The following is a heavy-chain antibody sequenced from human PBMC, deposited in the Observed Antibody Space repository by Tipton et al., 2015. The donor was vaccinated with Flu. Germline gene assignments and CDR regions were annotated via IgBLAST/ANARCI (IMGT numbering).Heavy chain of an antibody. CDR3: VKGEFSSGWYGDC. D-gene: IGHD6-19*01. J-gene: IGHJ4*02. CDR1: GFTFNSYA. CDR2: ISSDGSST. V-gene: IGHV3-64D*06. Sequence: GSLRLSCSASGFTFNSYAMYWVRQAPGKGLESVSAISSDGSSTYYADSVKGTFTISRDNSKNTLYLQMSSLRVEDTAVYYCVKGEFSSGWYGDCWGQGTLVTVSS.